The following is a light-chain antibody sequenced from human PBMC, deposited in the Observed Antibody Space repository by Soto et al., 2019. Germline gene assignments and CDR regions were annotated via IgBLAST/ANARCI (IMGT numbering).Light chain of an antibody. CDR3: QQYNDWPPYT. CDR2: GAF. Sequence: EIVMTQSPATLSVSPGERVTLSCRASQSISTNLAWYQQKSGQPPSLLIYGAFTRATGIPARFSGSGSGTEFTLTISSLQSEDFAVYYCQQYNDWPPYTFGQGTKLEIK. V-gene: IGKV3-15*01. J-gene: IGKJ2*01. CDR1: QSISTN.